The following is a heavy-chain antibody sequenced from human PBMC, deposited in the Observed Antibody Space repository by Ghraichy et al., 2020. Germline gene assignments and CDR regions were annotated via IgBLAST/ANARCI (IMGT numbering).Heavy chain of an antibody. D-gene: IGHD3-22*01. CDR1: GFTFSSYS. V-gene: IGHV3-21*01. Sequence: ESLNISCAASGFTFSSYSMNWVRQAPGKGLEWVSSISSSSSYIYYADSVKGRFTISRDNAKNSLYLQMNSLRAEDTAVYYCARGGYYDSSGYYYVSGTFDYWGQGTLVTVSS. CDR2: ISSSSSYI. CDR3: ARGGYYDSSGYYYVSGTFDY. J-gene: IGHJ4*02.